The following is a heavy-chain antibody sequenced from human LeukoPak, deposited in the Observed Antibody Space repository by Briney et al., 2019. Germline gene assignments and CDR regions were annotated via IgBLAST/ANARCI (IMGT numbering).Heavy chain of an antibody. J-gene: IGHJ4*02. Sequence: NPGGSLRLSYEGSGFTFSNYWMSWVRQAPGKGLEWVSSITSSSSHIDNAKNSLYLQMNSLRAEDTAVYYCARDRDIGVEPTRSALDSWGQGTLVIVSS. V-gene: IGHV3-21*01. CDR2: ITSSSSHI. D-gene: IGHD2-2*01. CDR1: GFTFSNYW. CDR3: ARDRDIGVEPTRSALDS.